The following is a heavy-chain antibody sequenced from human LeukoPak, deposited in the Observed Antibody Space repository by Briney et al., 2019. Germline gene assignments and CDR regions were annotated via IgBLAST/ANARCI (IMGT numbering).Heavy chain of an antibody. CDR3: ARPGTAATGAFDC. Sequence: SETLSLTCTVSGASVSSSGYYWGWIRQPPGRGRGWFGSIYYSGSTYYNPSLKSRVSISVETSKNQFSLNLTSVAAAETAVYFCARPGTAATGAFDCWGQGTLVTVSS. J-gene: IGHJ4*02. CDR1: GASVSSSGYY. CDR2: IYYSGST. D-gene: IGHD6-13*01. V-gene: IGHV4-39*01.